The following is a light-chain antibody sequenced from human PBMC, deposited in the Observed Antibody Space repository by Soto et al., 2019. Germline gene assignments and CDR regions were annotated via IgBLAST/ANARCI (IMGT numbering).Light chain of an antibody. CDR2: AAS. J-gene: IGKJ2*01. Sequence: DIQMTQSPSSLSASVGDRVTITCRASRSISSYLNWYQQKPGKAPKLLIYAASSLQGGVPSRFSGSGSGTDFTLTISSLQPEDFATYYCQQSYSTPQNTFGQGTKVDIK. CDR3: QQSYSTPQNT. V-gene: IGKV1-39*01. CDR1: RSISSY.